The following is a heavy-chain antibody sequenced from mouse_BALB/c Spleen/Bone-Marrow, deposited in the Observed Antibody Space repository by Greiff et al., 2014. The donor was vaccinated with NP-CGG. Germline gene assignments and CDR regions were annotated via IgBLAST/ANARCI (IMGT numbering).Heavy chain of an antibody. CDR3: ARREYGNGGFAY. CDR2: IYPGSGNT. J-gene: IGHJ3*01. CDR1: GYTFTDYY. Sequence: QVQLKQSGAELARPGASVKLSCKASGYTFTDYYINWVKQRTGQGLEWIGEIYPGSGNTYYNEKFKGKATLTADKSSSTAYMQLSSLTSEYSAVYFCARREYGNGGFAYWGQGTLVTVSA. V-gene: IGHV1-77*01. D-gene: IGHD2-10*02.